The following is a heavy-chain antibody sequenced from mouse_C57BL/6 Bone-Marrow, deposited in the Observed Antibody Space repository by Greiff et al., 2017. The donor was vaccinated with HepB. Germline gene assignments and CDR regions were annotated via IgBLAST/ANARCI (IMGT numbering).Heavy chain of an antibody. D-gene: IGHD1-1*01. Sequence: EVQGVESGGGLVKPGGSLKLSCAASGFTFSSYAMSWVRQTPEKRLEWVATISDGGSYTYYPDNVKGRFTISRDNAKNNLYLQMSHLKSEDTAMYYCARPSYYGSSDWFAYWGQGTLVTVSA. J-gene: IGHJ3*01. CDR1: GFTFSSYA. V-gene: IGHV5-4*01. CDR2: ISDGGSYT. CDR3: ARPSYYGSSDWFAY.